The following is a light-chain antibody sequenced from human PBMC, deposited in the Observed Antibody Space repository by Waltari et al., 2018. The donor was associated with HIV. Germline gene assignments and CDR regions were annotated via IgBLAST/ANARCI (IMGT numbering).Light chain of an antibody. CDR1: QSVSSF. CDR3: QQRSDWPRLT. V-gene: IGKV3-11*01. Sequence: EIVLTQSPATLSLSLGARATLSCRASQSVSSFLAWFQQKPGHAPRLLISDASTRATGIPARFSGSGSGTDFTLTISSLEPEDFAVYYCQQRSDWPRLTFGGGTKVEIK. CDR2: DAS. J-gene: IGKJ4*01.